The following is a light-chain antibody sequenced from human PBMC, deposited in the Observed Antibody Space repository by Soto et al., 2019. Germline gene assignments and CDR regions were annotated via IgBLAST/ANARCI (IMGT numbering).Light chain of an antibody. CDR1: QDVSHW. J-gene: IGKJ2*01. CDR2: KAS. CDR3: QHYDSYPYT. Sequence: DIHMDQSPSALSASVGGRVTITCRASQDVSHWLAWYQQKPGQAPKLVIYKASSLESGVPSRFSGRGSGTEFTLTIRDLQPDDFATYYCQHYDSYPYTFGQGTSLEIK. V-gene: IGKV1-5*03.